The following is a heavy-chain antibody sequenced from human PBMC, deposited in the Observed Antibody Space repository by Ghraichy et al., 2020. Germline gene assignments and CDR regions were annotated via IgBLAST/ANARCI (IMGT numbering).Heavy chain of an antibody. D-gene: IGHD6-19*01. Sequence: LSLTCAASGFTFSSYAMSWVRQAPGKGLEWVSIISSGGSSTYYADSVEGRFSISRDNSRSTLYLQMKSLRAEDTAVYYCASRIIAVAGKSYFDYWGQGTLVTVSS. J-gene: IGHJ4*02. V-gene: IGHV3-23*01. CDR3: ASRIIAVAGKSYFDY. CDR2: ISSGGSST. CDR1: GFTFSSYA.